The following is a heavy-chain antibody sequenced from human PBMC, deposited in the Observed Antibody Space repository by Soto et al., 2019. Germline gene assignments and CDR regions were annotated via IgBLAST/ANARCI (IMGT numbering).Heavy chain of an antibody. D-gene: IGHD3-10*01. CDR1: GGSFSGYY. CDR3: AILFNDAGTTGIDP. Sequence: SETLSLTCAVYGGSFSGYYWSWIRQPPGKGLEWIGEINHSGSTNYNPSLKSRVTISVDTSKNQFSLKLSSVTAADTAVYYCAILFNDAGTTGIDPFGPGNPVTVSS. J-gene: IGHJ5*02. CDR2: INHSGST. V-gene: IGHV4-34*01.